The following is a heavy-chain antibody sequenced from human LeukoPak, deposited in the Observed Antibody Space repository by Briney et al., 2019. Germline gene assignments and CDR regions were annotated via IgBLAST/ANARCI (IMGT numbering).Heavy chain of an antibody. CDR3: TTGRYFDWLLCNY. J-gene: IGHJ4*02. CDR2: IKTTAEGGST. V-gene: IGHV3-15*01. CDR1: GFTLSKAG. Sequence: PGGSLRLSCAACGFTLSKAGVSWVRQAPGKGLVWVGRIKTTAEGGSTNYAAPVQGRFTNSRDDSKNTLFLQMNSLQSEHRAVYYCTTGRYFDWLLCNYWGQGTLVTVSS. D-gene: IGHD3-9*01.